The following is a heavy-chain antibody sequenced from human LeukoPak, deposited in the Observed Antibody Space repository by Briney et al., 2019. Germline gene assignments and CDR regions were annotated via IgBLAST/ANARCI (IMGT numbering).Heavy chain of an antibody. D-gene: IGHD3-22*01. Sequence: PSETLSLTCAVYGGSFSGYYWSWIRQPPGKGLEWIGEINHSGSTNYNPSLKSRVTISVDTSKNQFSLKLSSVTAADTAVYYCARHGANYYDSSGYYYGAFDIWGQGTMVTVSS. CDR1: GGSFSGYY. CDR2: INHSGST. CDR3: ARHGANYYDSSGYYYGAFDI. J-gene: IGHJ3*02. V-gene: IGHV4-34*01.